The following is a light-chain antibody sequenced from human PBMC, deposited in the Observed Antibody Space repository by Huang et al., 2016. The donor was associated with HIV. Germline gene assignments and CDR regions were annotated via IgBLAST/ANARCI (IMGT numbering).Light chain of an antibody. CDR1: QSVGEY. CDR2: GSS. CDR3: QQYDNGPYT. Sequence: EIVMTQSPVTLSVSPGERATLSCRASQSVGEYLAWYQQRPGQPPRLRIYGSSTRATGIPARFTGGGSGTEFTLTIDSLQSEDFAIYYCQQYDNGPYTFGQGTNLEIK. V-gene: IGKV3D-15*01. J-gene: IGKJ2*01.